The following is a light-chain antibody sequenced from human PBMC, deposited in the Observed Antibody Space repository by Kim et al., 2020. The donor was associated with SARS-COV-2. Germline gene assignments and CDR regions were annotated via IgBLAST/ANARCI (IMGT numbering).Light chain of an antibody. CDR2: GNK. CDR1: SSNIGSNY. V-gene: IGLV1-47*01. J-gene: IGLJ2*01. CDR3: AVWDDSLSGRV. Sequence: GQRVTISCSGRSSNIGSNYVYWYQQLPGTAPKLLIYGNKQRPSGVPDRFSGSKSGTSASLAISGLRSEDEADYYCAVWDDSLSGRVFGGGTQLTVL.